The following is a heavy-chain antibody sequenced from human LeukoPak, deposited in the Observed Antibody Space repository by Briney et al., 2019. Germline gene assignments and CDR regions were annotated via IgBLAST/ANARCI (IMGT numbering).Heavy chain of an antibody. CDR2: ISGGGSRT. J-gene: IGHJ4*02. D-gene: IGHD6-19*01. CDR3: AKGGFRGVPSSGWYNY. Sequence: GGSLRLSCAASGFTFSRFAMTWVRQAPGKGLEWVSAISGGGSRTYYADSVKGRFTISRDNSKNTLYLQMNSLRAEDTAVYYCAKGGFRGVPSSGWYNYWGQGTLVTVSS. CDR1: GFTFSRFA. V-gene: IGHV3-23*01.